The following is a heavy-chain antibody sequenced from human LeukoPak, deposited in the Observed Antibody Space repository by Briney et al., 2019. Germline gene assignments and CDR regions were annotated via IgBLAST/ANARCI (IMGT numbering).Heavy chain of an antibody. CDR1: GGSISSYY. V-gene: IGHV4-59*08. CDR3: ARRALECSGSSCYLYWYFDL. J-gene: IGHJ2*01. CDR2: IYYSGST. Sequence: ASETLSLTCTVSGGSISSYYWSWIRQPPGKGLEWIGYIYYSGSTNYNPSLKSRVTISVDTSKNQFSLKLNSVTAADTAVYYCARRALECSGSSCYLYWYFDLWGRGTLVTVSS. D-gene: IGHD2-15*01.